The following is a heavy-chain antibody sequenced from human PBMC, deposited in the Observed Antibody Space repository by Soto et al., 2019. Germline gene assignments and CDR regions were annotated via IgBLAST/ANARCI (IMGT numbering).Heavy chain of an antibody. CDR1: GGSISSSTYY. V-gene: IGHV4-39*07. D-gene: IGHD3-3*01. J-gene: IGHJ6*02. CDR3: ARGSGIFGVVTNYYYGMDV. CDR2: FFIGGNT. Sequence: PSETLSLTCTVSGGSISSSTYYWGWMRQPPGKGLEWIASFFIGGNTYYNPSLKSRVTISVDTSKNQFSLKLSSVTAADTAVYYCARGSGIFGVVTNYYYGMDVWGQGTTVTVSS.